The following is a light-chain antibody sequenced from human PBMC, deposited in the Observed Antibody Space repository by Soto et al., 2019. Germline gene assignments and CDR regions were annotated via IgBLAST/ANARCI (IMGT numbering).Light chain of an antibody. Sequence: DIQMTQSPSSLSASVGDRVTITCRASQSISSYFNWYQQKPGKAPKLLICAASSLQSGVPSRFSGSGSGTDFTLTISSLQPEDFATDYCQQSYSTLTFGPGTKGDIQ. CDR2: AAS. V-gene: IGKV1-39*01. CDR1: QSISSY. J-gene: IGKJ3*01. CDR3: QQSYSTLT.